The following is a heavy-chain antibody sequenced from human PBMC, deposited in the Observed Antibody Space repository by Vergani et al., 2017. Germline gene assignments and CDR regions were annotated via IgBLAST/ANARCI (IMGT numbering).Heavy chain of an antibody. CDR2: IYYSGST. CDR3: ARVPDCSGGSCYSAYAFDI. CDR1: GGSISSGSYY. D-gene: IGHD2-15*01. Sequence: QVQLPESGPGLVKPSQTLSLTCTVSGGSISSGSYYWGWIRQPPGKGLEWIGSIYYSGSTYYTPSLKSRVTISVDTSKNQFSLKLSSVTAADTAVYYCARVPDCSGGSCYSAYAFDIWGQGTMVTVSS. J-gene: IGHJ3*02. V-gene: IGHV4-39*07.